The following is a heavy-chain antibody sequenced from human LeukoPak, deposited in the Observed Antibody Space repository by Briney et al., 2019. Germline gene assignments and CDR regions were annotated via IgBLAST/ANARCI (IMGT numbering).Heavy chain of an antibody. CDR3: ARVLSTRSHLPGY. J-gene: IGHJ4*02. CDR2: IIPIFGTA. Sequence: ASVKVSCKASGGTFSSYAISWVRQAPGQGLEWMGGIIPIFGTANYAQKFQGRVTITTDESTSTAYMELSSLRSEDTAVYYCARVLSTRSHLPGYWGQGTLVTVSS. CDR1: GGTFSSYA. V-gene: IGHV1-69*05. D-gene: IGHD2-15*01.